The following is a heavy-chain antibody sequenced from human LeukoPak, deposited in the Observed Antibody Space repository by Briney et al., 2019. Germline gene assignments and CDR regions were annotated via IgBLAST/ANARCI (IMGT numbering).Heavy chain of an antibody. D-gene: IGHD6-13*01. CDR1: GFTFSDYY. V-gene: IGHV3-23*01. J-gene: IGHJ4*02. CDR2: ISGSGGST. Sequence: GGSLRLSCAASGFTFSDYYMSWIRQAPGKGLEWVSAISGSGGSTYYADSVKGRFTISRDNSKNTLYLQMNSLRAEDTAVYYCAKGIAAAGPIDYWGQGTLVTVSS. CDR3: AKGIAAAGPIDY.